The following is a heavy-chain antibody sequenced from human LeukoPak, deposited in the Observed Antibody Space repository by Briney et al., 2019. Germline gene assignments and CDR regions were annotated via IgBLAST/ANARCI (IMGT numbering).Heavy chain of an antibody. V-gene: IGHV4-30-4*01. D-gene: IGHD3-10*01. CDR1: GGSISSGDYY. Sequence: QTLSLTCTVSGGSISSGDYYWSWIRQPPGKGLEWIGYIYYSGSTYYNPSLKSRVTISVDTSKNQFFLNLSSVTAADTAVYYCARQNYSGSAPGDFWGQGALVTVSS. J-gene: IGHJ4*02. CDR3: ARQNYSGSAPGDF. CDR2: IYYSGST.